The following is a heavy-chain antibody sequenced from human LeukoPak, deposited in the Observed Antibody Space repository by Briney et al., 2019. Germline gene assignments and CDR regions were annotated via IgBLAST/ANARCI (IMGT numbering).Heavy chain of an antibody. Sequence: GESLKISCKGSGYSFTNYWIGWVRQMPGKGLEWMGLIYAGDSDARYSPAFRGQVAISVDKSISTAYLQWSSLKASDTAMYYCARGGPTYYYYYGMDVWGQGTTVTVSS. V-gene: IGHV5-51*01. J-gene: IGHJ6*02. D-gene: IGHD6-25*01. CDR3: ARGGPTYYYYYGMDV. CDR1: GYSFTNYW. CDR2: IYAGDSDA.